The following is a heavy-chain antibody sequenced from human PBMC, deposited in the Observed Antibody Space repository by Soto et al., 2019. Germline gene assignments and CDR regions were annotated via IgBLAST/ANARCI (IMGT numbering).Heavy chain of an antibody. Sequence: GGSLRLSCAASGFTFSSYGMHWVRQAPGKGLEWVAVIWYDGSNKYYADSVKGRFTISRDNSKNTLYLQMNSLRAEDTAVYYCARAPAGNSLYYYGMDVWGQGTTVTVSS. V-gene: IGHV3-33*01. D-gene: IGHD6-19*01. CDR3: ARAPAGNSLYYYGMDV. CDR2: IWYDGSNK. J-gene: IGHJ6*02. CDR1: GFTFSSYG.